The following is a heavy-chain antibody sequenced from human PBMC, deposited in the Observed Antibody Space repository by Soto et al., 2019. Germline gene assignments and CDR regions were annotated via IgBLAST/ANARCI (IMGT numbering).Heavy chain of an antibody. J-gene: IGHJ4*02. Sequence: QVQLVESGGGLVKPGGSLRLSCAASGFTFSDYYMSWIRQAPGKGLEWVSYITSSGSTIFYADSVKGRFTISRNNAENALYLQMNSLRAEDTAVYYCATVFRSSNFNSWGQGTLVTVSS. CDR3: ATVFRSSNFNS. CDR1: GFTFSDYY. CDR2: ITSSGSTI. V-gene: IGHV3-11*01. D-gene: IGHD3-10*02.